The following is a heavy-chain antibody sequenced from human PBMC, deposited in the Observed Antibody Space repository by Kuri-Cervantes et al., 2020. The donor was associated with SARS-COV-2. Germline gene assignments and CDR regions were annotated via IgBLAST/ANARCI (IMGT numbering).Heavy chain of an antibody. Sequence: GSLRLSCTVSGGSISGGDYYWSWIRQPPGKGLEWSGYIYYSGSTNYNPSLKSRVTIAVDTFKNQFSLKLSSVTAADTAVYYCARELTYWGSGGSAYDAFFIWGQGAMVTVSS. CDR3: ARELTYWGSGGSAYDAFFI. CDR1: GGSISGGDYY. J-gene: IGHJ3*02. CDR2: IYYSGST. D-gene: IGHD7-27*01. V-gene: IGHV4-61*08.